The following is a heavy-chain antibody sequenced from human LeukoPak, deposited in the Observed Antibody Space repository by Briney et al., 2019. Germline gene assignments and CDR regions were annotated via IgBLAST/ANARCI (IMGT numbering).Heavy chain of an antibody. CDR1: GFTFSSYE. V-gene: IGHV3-48*03. CDR3: AKDALEYYDTSGLTTCFDY. CDR2: ISSSGSTI. Sequence: GGSLRLSCAASGFTFSSYEMNWVRQAPGKGLEWVSYISSSGSTIYYADPVKGRFTISRDNAKNSLYLQMNSLRAEDTAVYYCAKDALEYYDTSGLTTCFDYWGQGTLVTVSS. J-gene: IGHJ4*02. D-gene: IGHD3-22*01.